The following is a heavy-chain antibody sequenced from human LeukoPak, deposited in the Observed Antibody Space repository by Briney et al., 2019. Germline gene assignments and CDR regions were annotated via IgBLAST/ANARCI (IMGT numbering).Heavy chain of an antibody. Sequence: ASVKVSCKVSGYTLTELSMHWVRQARAKGREWMGGFDPEDGETNYAQKFQGRVTMTEDTSTDTAYMELSRLRSEDTAVYYCATALGDFWSGYTLYYFDYWGQGNLVTVSS. D-gene: IGHD3-3*01. V-gene: IGHV1-24*01. CDR3: ATALGDFWSGYTLYYFDY. CDR2: FDPEDGET. J-gene: IGHJ4*02. CDR1: GYTLTELS.